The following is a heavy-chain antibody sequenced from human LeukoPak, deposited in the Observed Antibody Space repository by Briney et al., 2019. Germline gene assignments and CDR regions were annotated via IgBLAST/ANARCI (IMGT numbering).Heavy chain of an antibody. CDR2: ISSSSSYI. Sequence: GSLRLSCAASGFTFSNAWMSWVRQAPGKGLEWVSSISSSSSYIYYADSVKGRFTISRDNAKNSLYLQMNSLRAEDTAVYYCAREYPRPYYFDYWGQGTLVTVSS. CDR3: AREYPRPYYFDY. J-gene: IGHJ4*02. V-gene: IGHV3-21*01. CDR1: GFTFSNAW.